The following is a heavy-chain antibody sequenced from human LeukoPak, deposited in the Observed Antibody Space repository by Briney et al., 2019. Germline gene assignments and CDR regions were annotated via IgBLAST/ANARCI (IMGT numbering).Heavy chain of an antibody. CDR3: AKGSGYDTDFDY. CDR2: ISGGGDNK. J-gene: IGHJ4*02. Sequence: GGSLRLSCTESGFTFGDYSMSWLRQAPGKGLEWVSGISGGGDNKYYADSVKGRFTISRDNSKNTVYLQMNSLRDEDTAVYYCAKGSGYDTDFDYWGQGTLVSVSS. CDR1: GFTFGDYS. D-gene: IGHD5-12*01. V-gene: IGHV3-23*01.